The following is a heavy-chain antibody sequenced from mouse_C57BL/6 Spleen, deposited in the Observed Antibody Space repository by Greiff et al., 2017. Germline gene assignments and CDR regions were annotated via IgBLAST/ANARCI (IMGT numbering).Heavy chain of an antibody. V-gene: IGHV1-15*01. D-gene: IGHD6-1*01. Sequence: QVQLQQSGAELVRPGASVTLSCKASGYTFTDYEMHWVKQTPVHGLEWIGAIDPETGGTAYNQKFKGKAILTADKSSSTAYMELRSLTSEDSAVYYCTRGGNNPAGFAYWGQGTLVTVSA. J-gene: IGHJ3*01. CDR1: GYTFTDYE. CDR2: IDPETGGT. CDR3: TRGGNNPAGFAY.